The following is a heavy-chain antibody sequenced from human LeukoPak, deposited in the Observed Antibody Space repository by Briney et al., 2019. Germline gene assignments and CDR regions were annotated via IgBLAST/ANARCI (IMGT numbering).Heavy chain of an antibody. CDR1: GFTFGRYA. Sequence: GGSLRLSCTASGFTFGRYAMHWLRQAPGKGLEWVAVISYDGSNKYYADSVKGRFTISRDNSKNTLYLQMNSLRAEDTAVYYCAKEWDYYDSSGYQGYFDYWGQGTLVTVSS. V-gene: IGHV3-30*18. CDR2: ISYDGSNK. D-gene: IGHD3-22*01. J-gene: IGHJ4*02. CDR3: AKEWDYYDSSGYQGYFDY.